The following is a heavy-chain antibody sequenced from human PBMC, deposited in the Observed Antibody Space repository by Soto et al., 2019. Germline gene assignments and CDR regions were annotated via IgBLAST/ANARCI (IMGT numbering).Heavy chain of an antibody. CDR2: IYWNNDQ. J-gene: IGHJ4*02. V-gene: IGHV2-5*01. Sequence: SGPTLVNPTQTLTLACTFSGFSLSTSGVGVGWIRQPPGKALEWLALIYWNNDQYYSPFLRSRLTITKDTSKNQVVLTVTNMDPVDTATYYCARWGFTGYNNHYWGQGTLVTVSS. D-gene: IGHD5-12*01. CDR3: ARWGFTGYNNHY. CDR1: GFSLSTSGVG.